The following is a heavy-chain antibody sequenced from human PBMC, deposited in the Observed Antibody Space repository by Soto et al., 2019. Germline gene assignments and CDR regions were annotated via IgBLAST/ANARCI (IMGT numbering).Heavy chain of an antibody. CDR2: INPNGGST. Sequence: ASVKVSCKASGYTFTTYYINWVRQAPGQGFEWMGVINPNGGSTTYAQNFQGRVTMTRDTSTSTVYMELSSLRSEDTAVYYCARPLRPNYYDSSGALDSWGQGTLVTVSS. D-gene: IGHD3-22*01. CDR3: ARPLRPNYYDSSGALDS. J-gene: IGHJ5*02. CDR1: GYTFTTYY. V-gene: IGHV1-46*01.